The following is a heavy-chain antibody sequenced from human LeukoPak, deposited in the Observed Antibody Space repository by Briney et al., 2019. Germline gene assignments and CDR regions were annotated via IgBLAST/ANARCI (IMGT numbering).Heavy chain of an antibody. V-gene: IGHV3-23*01. CDR1: GFNIGSYA. Sequence: GGSLRLSCGASGFNIGSYAMRWVRQAPGKGLEWVAAIGGGSGAIILYADSVKGRFSISRDHSKNTLYLEMNSLRAEDTAVYYCAKNYDSGRGVPYGMDVWGQGTTVTVSS. CDR2: IGGGSGAII. CDR3: AKNYDSGRGVPYGMDV. D-gene: IGHD3-10*01. J-gene: IGHJ6*02.